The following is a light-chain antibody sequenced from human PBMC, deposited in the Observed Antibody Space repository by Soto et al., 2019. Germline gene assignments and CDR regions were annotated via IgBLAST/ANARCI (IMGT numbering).Light chain of an antibody. CDR2: DAS. V-gene: IGKV3-20*01. Sequence: EIVLTQSPGTLSLSPGERATLSCRASQTISSYLAWYQHKPGQAPRLLIYDASSRATGIPDRFSGSGSGTDFTLTISRLQPEDFAVYYCQQYLSSPPYSFGQGTKLEIK. CDR1: QTISSY. CDR3: QQYLSSPPYS. J-gene: IGKJ2*03.